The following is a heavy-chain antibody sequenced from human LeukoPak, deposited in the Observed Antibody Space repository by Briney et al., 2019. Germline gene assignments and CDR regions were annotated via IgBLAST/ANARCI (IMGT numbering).Heavy chain of an antibody. J-gene: IGHJ4*02. CDR3: ARADWDTAMIDY. CDR2: ISSSSSYI. D-gene: IGHD5-18*01. CDR1: GFTFSSYS. V-gene: IGHV3-21*01. Sequence: GGSLRLSCAASGFTFSSYSMNWVRQAPGKGLEWVSSISSSSSYIYYADSVKGQFTISRDNAKNSLYLQMNSLRAEDTAVYYCARADWDTAMIDYWGQGTLVTVSS.